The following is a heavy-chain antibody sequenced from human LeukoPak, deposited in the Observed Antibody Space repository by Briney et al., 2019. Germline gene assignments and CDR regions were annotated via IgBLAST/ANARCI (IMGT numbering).Heavy chain of an antibody. CDR2: IYSGGST. V-gene: IGHV3-66*02. CDR1: GFTVSGNY. CDR3: ASQTAVLRFLEWLSPYGMDV. D-gene: IGHD3-3*01. Sequence: GGSLRLSCAASGFTVSGNYMSWVRQAPGKGLEWVSVIYSGGSTYYADSVKGRFTISRDNSKNTLYLQMNSLRAEDTAVYYCASQTAVLRFLEWLSPYGMDVWGQGTTVTVSS. J-gene: IGHJ6*02.